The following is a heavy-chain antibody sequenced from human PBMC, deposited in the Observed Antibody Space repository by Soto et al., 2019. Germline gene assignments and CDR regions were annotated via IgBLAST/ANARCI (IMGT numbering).Heavy chain of an antibody. CDR3: TPGWIQLYEGGY. Sequence: EVQLVESGGGLVQPGGSLKLSCAASGFTFSGSAMHWVRQASGKGLEWVGRIRSKANSYATAYAASVKGRFTISRDDSKNTAYLQMNCLKTEDTAVYYCTPGWIQLYEGGYWGPGTLVTVSS. J-gene: IGHJ4*02. D-gene: IGHD5-18*01. V-gene: IGHV3-73*02. CDR2: IRSKANSYAT. CDR1: GFTFSGSA.